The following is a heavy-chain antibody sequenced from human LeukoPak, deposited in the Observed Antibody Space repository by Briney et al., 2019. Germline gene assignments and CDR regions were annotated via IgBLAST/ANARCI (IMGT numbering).Heavy chain of an antibody. CDR2: IIPIFGTA. J-gene: IGHJ6*03. D-gene: IGHD3-10*01. CDR3: ARGVDHYYGSGSYYPHMDV. Sequence: SVKVSCKASGYTFTSSGISWVRQAPGQGLEWMGGIIPIFGTANYAQKFQGRVTITADESTSTAYMELSSLRSEDTAVYYCARGVDHYYGSGSYYPHMDVWGKGTTVTISS. V-gene: IGHV1-69*13. CDR1: GYTFTSSG.